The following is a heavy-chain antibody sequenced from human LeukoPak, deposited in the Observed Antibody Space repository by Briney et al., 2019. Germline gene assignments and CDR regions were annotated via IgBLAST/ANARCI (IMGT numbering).Heavy chain of an antibody. J-gene: IGHJ3*02. Sequence: SETLSFTCTVSGGSISSGGYYWSWIRQHPGKGLEWIGYIYYSGSTYYNPSLKSRVTISVDTSKNQFSLKLSSVTAADTAVYYCASSYGRALRAFDIWGQGTMVTVSS. V-gene: IGHV4-31*03. CDR2: IYYSGST. CDR1: GGSISSGGYY. D-gene: IGHD3-10*01. CDR3: ASSYGRALRAFDI.